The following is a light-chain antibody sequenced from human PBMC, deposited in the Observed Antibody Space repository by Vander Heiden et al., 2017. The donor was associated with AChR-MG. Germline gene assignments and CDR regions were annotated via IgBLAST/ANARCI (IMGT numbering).Light chain of an antibody. CDR1: QDIRDD. CDR3: RQDYNYPRT. V-gene: IGKV1-6*01. CDR2: AAS. J-gene: IGKJ1*01. Sequence: AIHLTQSPSSLSASVGDRITITCRASQDIRDDLGWYRQKPGKAPELLIYAASSLQSEVPSRFSGSRSGTDFTLTISSLQPEDFATYYCRQDYNYPRTFGQGTKVEIK.